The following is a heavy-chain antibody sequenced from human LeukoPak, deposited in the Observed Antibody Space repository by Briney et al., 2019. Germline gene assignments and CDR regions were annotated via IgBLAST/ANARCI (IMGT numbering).Heavy chain of an antibody. CDR1: GFTFSSYS. Sequence: GGSLRLSCAASGFTFSSYSMNWVRQAPGKGLEWVSSISSSSSYIYYADSVKGRFTISRDNAKNSLYLQMNSLRAEDTAVYYCARHPGPGYYGSGSYDYWGQGTLVTVSS. V-gene: IGHV3-21*01. D-gene: IGHD3-10*01. CDR3: ARHPGPGYYGSGSYDY. J-gene: IGHJ4*02. CDR2: ISSSSSYI.